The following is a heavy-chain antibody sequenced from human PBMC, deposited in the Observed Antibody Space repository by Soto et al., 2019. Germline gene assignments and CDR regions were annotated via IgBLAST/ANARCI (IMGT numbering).Heavy chain of an antibody. V-gene: IGHV1-58*01. CDR1: GFTFTISA. CDR2: IVVGSGNT. Sequence: SVKVSCKASGFTFTISAVQCVRQSLLQRLDGIGCIVVGSGNTNYAQKFQERVTITRDMSTSTAYMELSSLRSEDTAVYYCAVAYCTNGVCSGLGQLVHPVYYYYGMGVWGQGTTVTVSS. J-gene: IGHJ6*02. D-gene: IGHD2-8*01. CDR3: AVAYCTNGVCSGLGQLVHPVYYYYGMGV.